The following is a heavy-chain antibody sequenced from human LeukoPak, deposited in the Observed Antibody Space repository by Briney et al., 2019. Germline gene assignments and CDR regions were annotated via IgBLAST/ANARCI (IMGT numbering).Heavy chain of an antibody. Sequence: GGSLRLSCAASGFTFSDYYMSWIRQAPGKGLEWVGRIKGKTDGGTTDYAAPVKGRFTISRDDSKNTLYLQMNSLKTEDTAVYYCTTDRRWELWPSAFDIWGQGTMVTVSS. CDR3: TTDRRWELWPSAFDI. J-gene: IGHJ3*02. D-gene: IGHD1-26*01. V-gene: IGHV3-15*01. CDR2: IKGKTDGGTT. CDR1: GFTFSDYY.